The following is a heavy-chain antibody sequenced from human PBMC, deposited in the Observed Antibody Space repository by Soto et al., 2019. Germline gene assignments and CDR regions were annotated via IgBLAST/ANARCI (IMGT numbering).Heavy chain of an antibody. CDR2: ISGGGGSST. V-gene: IGHV3-23*01. CDR1: GFTFGTYA. CDR3: AKLAHHWNDEYLDY. Sequence: QLFESGGGLVQPGKSLRISCAASGFTFGTYAMSWVRQVPGKGLEWVSSISGGGGSSTDYADSVKGRFTISRDDAKNTLFLQMNSLRVEDTAVYYCAKLAHHWNDEYLDYWGQGTLVTVSS. D-gene: IGHD1-1*01. J-gene: IGHJ4*02.